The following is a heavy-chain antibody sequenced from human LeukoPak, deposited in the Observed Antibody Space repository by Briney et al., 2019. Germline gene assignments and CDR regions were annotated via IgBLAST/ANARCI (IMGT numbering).Heavy chain of an antibody. CDR2: ISYDGSNK. CDR1: GFTFSSYA. J-gene: IGHJ3*02. V-gene: IGHV3-30*04. Sequence: PGGSLRLSCAASGFTFSSYAMSWVRQAPGKGLEWVAVISYDGSNKYYADSVKGRFTISRDNSKNTLYLQMNSLRAEDTAVYYCARDPPYYYDSSGYFGAFDIWGQGTMVTVSS. D-gene: IGHD3-22*01. CDR3: ARDPPYYYDSSGYFGAFDI.